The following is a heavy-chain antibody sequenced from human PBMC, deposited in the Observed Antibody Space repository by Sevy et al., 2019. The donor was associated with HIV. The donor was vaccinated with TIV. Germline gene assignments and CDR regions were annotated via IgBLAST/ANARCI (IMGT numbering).Heavy chain of an antibody. CDR1: GFTFSSYG. V-gene: IGHV3-30*02. Sequence: GGSLRLSCAASGFTFSSYGMHWVRQAPGKGLEWVAFIRYDGSNKYYADSVKGRFTISRDNSKYTLYLQMNSLRAEDTAVYYCAKDFLCSSTSCYRGGAFDIWGQGTMVTVSS. CDR2: IRYDGSNK. J-gene: IGHJ3*02. CDR3: AKDFLCSSTSCYRGGAFDI. D-gene: IGHD2-2*02.